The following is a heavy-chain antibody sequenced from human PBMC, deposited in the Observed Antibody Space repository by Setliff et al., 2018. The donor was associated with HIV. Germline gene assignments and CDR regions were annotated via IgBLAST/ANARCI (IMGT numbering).Heavy chain of an antibody. J-gene: IGHJ4*02. CDR1: GGSFSGYY. Sequence: LSLTCAVYGGSFSGYYWSWIRQPPGKGLEWIGTIYYSGNTNYNPSLKSRVAISVDTSKNLFSLKMNSVTPADTAVYYCARGIENFWSGYIRWGQGTLVTVSS. CDR3: ARGIENFWSGYIR. D-gene: IGHD3-3*01. V-gene: IGHV4-59*01. CDR2: IYYSGNT.